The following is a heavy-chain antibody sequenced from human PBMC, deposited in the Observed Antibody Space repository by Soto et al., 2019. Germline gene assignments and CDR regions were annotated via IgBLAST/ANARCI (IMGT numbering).Heavy chain of an antibody. Sequence: ASVKVSCKASGYTFTNYGISWVRQAPGQGLEWMGWISAYNGNTKYAQKLQGRVTMTTDTSTSTAYMELRSLRSDDTAVYYCARDLTPGVVDHWGQGTLVTVSS. CDR1: GYTFTNYG. CDR2: ISAYNGNT. D-gene: IGHD3-22*01. J-gene: IGHJ4*02. V-gene: IGHV1-18*01. CDR3: ARDLTPGVVDH.